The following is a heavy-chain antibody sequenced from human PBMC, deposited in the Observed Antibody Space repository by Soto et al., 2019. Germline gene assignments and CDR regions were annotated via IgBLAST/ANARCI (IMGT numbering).Heavy chain of an antibody. J-gene: IGHJ5*02. CDR2: ISYSGST. Sequence: QVQLQESGPGLVKPSQTLSLTCTVSGGSISSGGYYWSWIRQHPGKGLEWIGYISYSGSTYYNPSIKSRVTISVDTSKNQFSLKLSSVTAADTAVYYCARGWFGELSWFDPWGQGTLVTVSS. CDR3: ARGWFGELSWFDP. D-gene: IGHD3-10*01. CDR1: GGSISSGGYY. V-gene: IGHV4-31*03.